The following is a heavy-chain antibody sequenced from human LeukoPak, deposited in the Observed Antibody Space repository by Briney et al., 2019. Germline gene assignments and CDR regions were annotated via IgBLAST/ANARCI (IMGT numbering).Heavy chain of an antibody. CDR1: GGSISNYY. D-gene: IGHD3-22*01. CDR3: ARHGRVVVINYYFDY. Sequence: PSETLSLTCTVSGGSISNYYWSWIRQPAGKGLQWIGRMYSSGSTNYNPSLKSRVTMSVDTSKNQFSLKLTSVTAADTAVYYCARHGRVVVINYYFDYWGQGTLVTVSS. J-gene: IGHJ4*02. CDR2: MYSSGST. V-gene: IGHV4-4*07.